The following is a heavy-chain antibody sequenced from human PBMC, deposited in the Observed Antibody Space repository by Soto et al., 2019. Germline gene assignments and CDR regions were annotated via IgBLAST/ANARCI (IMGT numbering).Heavy chain of an antibody. D-gene: IGHD7-27*01. CDR3: AKGWGDY. V-gene: IGHV3-23*01. Sequence: EVQLLESGGGLVQPGGSLRLSCAASGFTFSSYTMSGVRQGPGKGLEWVSGISSSGGSTVYADSVKGRFTISRDNFKNTLYLQMNSLRAEDTAVYYCAKGWGDYWGQGTPVTVS. J-gene: IGHJ4*02. CDR1: GFTFSSYT. CDR2: ISSSGGST.